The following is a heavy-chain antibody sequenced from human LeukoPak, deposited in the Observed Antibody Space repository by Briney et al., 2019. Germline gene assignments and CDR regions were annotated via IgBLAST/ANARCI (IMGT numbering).Heavy chain of an antibody. CDR2: ISGSGDST. V-gene: IGHV3-23*01. Sequence: GGSLRLSCAASGFTFSSYAMSWVRQAPGKGLEWVSVISGSGDSTYYADSVKGRFTISRDNSKITPYLQMNSLRAEDTAVYYCAKDRTTVIALAPDYWGQGTLVTVSS. J-gene: IGHJ4*02. D-gene: IGHD4-17*01. CDR1: GFTFSSYA. CDR3: AKDRTTVIALAPDY.